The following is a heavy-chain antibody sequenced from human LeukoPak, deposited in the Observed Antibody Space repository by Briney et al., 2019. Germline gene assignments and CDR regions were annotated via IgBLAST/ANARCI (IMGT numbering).Heavy chain of an antibody. CDR1: GFTVSSNY. CDR3: ARDASGDYFDY. CDR2: IYSGGST. D-gene: IGHD4-17*01. J-gene: IGHJ4*02. V-gene: IGHV3-66*01. Sequence: PGGSLRLSCAASGFTVSSNYMSWVRQAPEKGLVWVSVIYSGGSTYYADSVKGRFTISRDNSKNTLYLQMNSLRAEDTAVYYCARDASGDYFDYWGQGTLVTVSS.